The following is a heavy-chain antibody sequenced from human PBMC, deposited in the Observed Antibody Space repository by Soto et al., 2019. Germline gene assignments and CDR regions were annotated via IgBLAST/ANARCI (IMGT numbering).Heavy chain of an antibody. J-gene: IGHJ3*02. CDR3: AREDTAMVRILDAFDI. CDR1: GGSFSGYY. Sequence: SETLSLTCAVYGGSFSGYYWSWIRQPPGKGLEWIGEINHSGSTNYNPSLKSRVTISVDTSKNQFSLKLSSVTAADTAVYYCAREDTAMVRILDAFDIWGQGTMVTVSS. CDR2: INHSGST. V-gene: IGHV4-34*01. D-gene: IGHD5-18*01.